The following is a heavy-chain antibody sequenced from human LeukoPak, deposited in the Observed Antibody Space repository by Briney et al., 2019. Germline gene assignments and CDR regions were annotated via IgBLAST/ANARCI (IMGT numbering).Heavy chain of an antibody. CDR3: AVINCGGDCYSATDRYNWFDP. V-gene: IGHV4-30-2*01. CDR1: GGSIGSGIYS. J-gene: IGHJ5*02. Sequence: PSQTLSLTCSVSGGSIGSGIYSWSWIRQPPGKGLEWIGYIFHTGSTSYNPSLKSRVTISVDTSKNQFSLKLSSVTAADTAVYYCAVINCGGDCYSATDRYNWFDPWGQGTLVTVSS. CDR2: IFHTGST. D-gene: IGHD2-21*02.